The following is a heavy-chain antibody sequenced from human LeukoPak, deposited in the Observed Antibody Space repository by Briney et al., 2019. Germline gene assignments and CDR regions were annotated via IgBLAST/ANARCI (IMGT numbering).Heavy chain of an antibody. D-gene: IGHD3-22*01. J-gene: IGHJ4*02. CDR1: GFTFSSYE. Sequence: GGSLRLSCAASGFTFSSYEMNWVRQAPGKGLEWVSYISSSGRNIYYADSAKGRFTISRDNAKNSLYLQVNSLRPEDTAVYYCAKDHAYYSDSSGYYLIRAYDYWGGGTLVTVPS. V-gene: IGHV3-48*03. CDR2: ISSSGRNI. CDR3: AKDHAYYSDSSGYYLIRAYDY.